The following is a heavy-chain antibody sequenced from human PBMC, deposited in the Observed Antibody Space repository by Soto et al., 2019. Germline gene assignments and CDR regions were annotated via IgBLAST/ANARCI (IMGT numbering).Heavy chain of an antibody. CDR2: IIPIFGTA. D-gene: IGHD1-26*01. V-gene: IGHV1-69*12. CDR1: GGTFSSYA. Sequence: QVQLVQSGAEVKKPGSSVKVSCKASGGTFSSYAISWVRQAPGQGLEWMGGIIPIFGTADYAQKFQGRVTITADESTSTAYMELGSLRSEDTAVYYCASHSGSSPEGRYYYGVDVWGQGTTVTVSS. CDR3: ASHSGSSPEGRYYYGVDV. J-gene: IGHJ6*02.